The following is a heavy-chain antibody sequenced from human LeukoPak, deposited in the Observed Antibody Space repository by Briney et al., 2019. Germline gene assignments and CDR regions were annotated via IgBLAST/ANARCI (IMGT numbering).Heavy chain of an antibody. J-gene: IGHJ4*02. CDR3: ARVNINNWHSCDY. CDR2: IYHSGSP. D-gene: IGHD1-1*01. Sequence: SETLSLTCAVSGGSISSNNWWGWVRQPPGKGLEWIGEIYHSGSPNYNPSLKSRVTISVDKSRNHFSLNLSSVTAADTAVCYCARVNINNWHSCDYWGQGTLVTVSS. CDR1: GGSISSNNW. V-gene: IGHV4-4*02.